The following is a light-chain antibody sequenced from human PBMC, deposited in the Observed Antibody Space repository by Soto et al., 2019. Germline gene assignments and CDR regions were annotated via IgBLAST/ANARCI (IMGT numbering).Light chain of an antibody. V-gene: IGKV3D-15*01. Sequence: EVLMTQSPATLSVSPGERATLSCRASQSVSSNLAWYQQKVGQAPRLLIYGASIRATGFPARFSGSGPGTEFTLTISSLPSEDFAVYFCQQYNNWPPLTFGGGTKVEIK. J-gene: IGKJ4*01. CDR2: GAS. CDR1: QSVSSN. CDR3: QQYNNWPPLT.